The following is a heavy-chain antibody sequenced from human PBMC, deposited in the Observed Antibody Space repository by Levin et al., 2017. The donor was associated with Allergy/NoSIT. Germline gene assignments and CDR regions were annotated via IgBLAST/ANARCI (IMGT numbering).Heavy chain of an antibody. V-gene: IGHV3-30*18. Sequence: GESLKISCAASGFTFSSYGMHWVRQAPGKGLEWVAVISYDGSNKYYADSVKGRFTISRDNSKNTLYLQMNSLRAEDTAVYYCAKDQDALVVVGGDAFDIWGQGTMVTVSS. J-gene: IGHJ3*02. CDR2: ISYDGSNK. CDR3: AKDQDALVVVGGDAFDI. CDR1: GFTFSSYG. D-gene: IGHD2-15*01.